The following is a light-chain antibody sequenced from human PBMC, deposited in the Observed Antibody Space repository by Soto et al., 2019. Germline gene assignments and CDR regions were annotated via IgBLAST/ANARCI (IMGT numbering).Light chain of an antibody. J-gene: IGLJ1*01. CDR1: SSNIGSNA. CDR2: TNG. V-gene: IGLV1-44*01. Sequence: QSVLTQPPSASGTPGQRVTISCSGRSSNIGSNAVNWYQQLPGTAPRLLIYTNGHRPSGVPDRFSGSKSGTSASLAISGLQSEDEADYYCATWDDSLNVYVLGTGTKLTVL. CDR3: ATWDDSLNVYV.